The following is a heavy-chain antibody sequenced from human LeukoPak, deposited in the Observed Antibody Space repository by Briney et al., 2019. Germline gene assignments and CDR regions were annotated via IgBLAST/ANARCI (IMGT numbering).Heavy chain of an antibody. CDR3: ARIASHYYYMDV. J-gene: IGHJ6*03. CDR1: GFTFDDYA. Sequence: PGRSLRLSCAASGFTFDDYAMHWVRQAPGKGLEWVSGISWNSGSIGYADSVKGRFTISRDNAKNSLYLQMNSLRAEDTALYYCARIASHYYYMDVWGKGTTVTVSS. D-gene: IGHD6-6*01. V-gene: IGHV3-9*01. CDR2: ISWNSGSI.